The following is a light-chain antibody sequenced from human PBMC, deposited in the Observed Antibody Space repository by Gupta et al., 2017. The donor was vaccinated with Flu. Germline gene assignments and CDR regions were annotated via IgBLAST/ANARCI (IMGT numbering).Light chain of an antibody. CDR2: KAS. J-gene: IGKJ1*01. CDR3: KHSKSCSCT. V-gene: IGKV2-30*01. CDR1: QSLVYSDGDSY. Sequence: DYVLPQSPLSLPVPLGQSASISCRSCQSLVYSDGDSYVSWYHQRPGQPPRRLIYKASNRETGVPERISGSGSGTEFTLKISSLEAEDFGVYYCKHSKSCSCTFGQGTKVEIK.